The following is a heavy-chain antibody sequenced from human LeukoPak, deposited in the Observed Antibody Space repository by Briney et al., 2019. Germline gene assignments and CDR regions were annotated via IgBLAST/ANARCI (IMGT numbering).Heavy chain of an antibody. V-gene: IGHV3-23*01. D-gene: IGHD3-10*01. J-gene: IGHJ4*02. CDR3: AKDLVTMVRGGWGRFDY. Sequence: GSLRLSFAASGFTFSIYAMSWVRQAPGKGLEWVSAISGSGGSTYYADSVKGRFTISRDNSKNTLYLQMNSLRAEDTAVYYCAKDLVTMVRGGWGRFDYWGQGTLVTVSS. CDR2: ISGSGGST. CDR1: GFTFSIYA.